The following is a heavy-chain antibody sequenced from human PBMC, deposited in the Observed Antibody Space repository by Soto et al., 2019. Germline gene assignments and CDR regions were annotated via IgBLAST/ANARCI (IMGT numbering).Heavy chain of an antibody. V-gene: IGHV1-69*02. CDR3: AITYCRDNSCPRDFDF. D-gene: IGHD2-21*01. CDR1: GGTFNTYT. Sequence: QVQVVQSGAEVKKPESSVKVSCKPSGGTFNTYTVNWVRLAPGHGLEWMGWFIPILDMANYAQKFQDRVTITADRSTFTAYMELNSLTSDDTAVYYCAITYCRDNSCPRDFDFWGPGTRVTVSS. CDR2: FIPILDMA. J-gene: IGHJ4*02.